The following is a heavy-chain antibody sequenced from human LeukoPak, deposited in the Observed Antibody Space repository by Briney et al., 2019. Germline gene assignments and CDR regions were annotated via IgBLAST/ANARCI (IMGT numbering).Heavy chain of an antibody. CDR3: AKGYSGSKPNWFDP. V-gene: IGHV3-7*03. D-gene: IGHD1-26*01. CDR1: GFTFSSYW. CDR2: IKQDGSEK. J-gene: IGHJ5*02. Sequence: GGSLRLSCAASGFTFSSYWMSWVRQAPGKGLEWVANIKQDGSEKYYVDSVKGRFTISRDNSKNTLYLQMNSLRVEDTAVYYCAKGYSGSKPNWFDPWGQGTLVTVPS.